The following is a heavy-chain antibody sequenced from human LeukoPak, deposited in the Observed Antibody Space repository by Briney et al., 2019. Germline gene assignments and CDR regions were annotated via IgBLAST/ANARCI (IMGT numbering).Heavy chain of an antibody. CDR1: GGSISSSSYY. J-gene: IGHJ6*03. D-gene: IGHD2-15*01. CDR3: ARSVEGYCSGGSCYSYYYYMDV. CDR2: IYYSGST. Sequence: SETLSLTCTVSGGSISSSSYYWGWIRQPPGEGLEWIGSIYYSGSTNYNPSLKSRVTISVDTSKNQFSLKLSSVTAADTAVYYCARSVEGYCSGGSCYSYYYYMDVWGKGTTVTVSS. V-gene: IGHV4-39*07.